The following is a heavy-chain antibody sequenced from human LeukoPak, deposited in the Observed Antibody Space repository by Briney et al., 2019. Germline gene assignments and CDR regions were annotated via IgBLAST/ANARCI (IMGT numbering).Heavy chain of an antibody. D-gene: IGHD5-24*01. V-gene: IGHV3-49*04. CDR2: IRSKVYGGTA. Sequence: GGSLRLSCTASGVTFGDYAMSWVRQAPGKGLEWVGFIRSKVYGGTAEHAASVKGRFTISRDDSKNTPYLQMNSLRAEDTAVYYCAKDPFRDGYNSPFDYWGQGTLVTVSS. CDR1: GVTFGDYA. CDR3: AKDPFRDGYNSPFDY. J-gene: IGHJ4*02.